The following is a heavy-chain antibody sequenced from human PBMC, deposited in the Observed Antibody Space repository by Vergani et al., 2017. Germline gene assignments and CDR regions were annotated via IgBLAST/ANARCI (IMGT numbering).Heavy chain of an antibody. V-gene: IGHV3-NL1*01. CDR3: VRRHVDY. J-gene: IGHJ4*02. CDR1: GFSFSSYG. Sequence: QVQLVESGGGVVQPGGSLRLSCAASGFSFSSYGMHWVRQAPGKGLEWVAFSSGSGGNSYYADSVKGRFTMSRDDSKNTFYLQMNRLRVEDTAVYYCVRRHVDYWGQGALVTVSS. CDR2: SSGSGGNS.